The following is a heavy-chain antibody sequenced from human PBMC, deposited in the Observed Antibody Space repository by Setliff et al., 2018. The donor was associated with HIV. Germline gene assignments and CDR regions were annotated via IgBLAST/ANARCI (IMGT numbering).Heavy chain of an antibody. CDR1: GYTFSSYG. CDR2: LSGDNGNT. J-gene: IGHJ4*02. D-gene: IGHD3-16*02. V-gene: IGHV1-18*01. Sequence: ASVKVSCKASGYTFSSYGVNWVRQAPGQGLEWMGRLSGDNGNTKYAQKFQGRVIMTTDTSTSTAYMELRSLRSDDTAVYYCARARYYDYIWGSYPHFDYWGQGTLVTVSS. CDR3: ARARYYDYIWGSYPHFDY.